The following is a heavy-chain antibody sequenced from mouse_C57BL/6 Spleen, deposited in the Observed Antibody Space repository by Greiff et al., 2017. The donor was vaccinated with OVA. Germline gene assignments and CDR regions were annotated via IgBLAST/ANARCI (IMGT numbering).Heavy chain of an antibody. J-gene: IGHJ2*01. V-gene: IGHV6-3*01. CDR1: GFTFSNYW. CDR2: IRLKSDNYAT. Sequence: EVKVEESGGGLVQPGGSMKLSCVASGFTFSNYWMNWVRQSPEKGLEWVAQIRLKSDNYATHYAESVKGRFTISRDDSKSSVYLQMNNLRAEDTGIYYCTGRAFYYYGSTDYWGQGTTLTVSS. D-gene: IGHD1-1*01. CDR3: TGRAFYYYGSTDY.